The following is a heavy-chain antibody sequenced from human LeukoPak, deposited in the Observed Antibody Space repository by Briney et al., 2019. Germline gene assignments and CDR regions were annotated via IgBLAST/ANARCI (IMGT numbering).Heavy chain of an antibody. Sequence: GGSLRLSCAASGFTFSSYAMSWVRQAPGKGLEWVSGISGSGGYTYYADSVKGRFTISRDNSKNTLYLQMNSLRAEDTAVYYCAKDNQYSYGFTHFDYWGQGTLVTVSS. CDR2: ISGSGGYT. CDR3: AKDNQYSYGFTHFDY. V-gene: IGHV3-23*01. CDR1: GFTFSSYA. J-gene: IGHJ4*02. D-gene: IGHD5-18*01.